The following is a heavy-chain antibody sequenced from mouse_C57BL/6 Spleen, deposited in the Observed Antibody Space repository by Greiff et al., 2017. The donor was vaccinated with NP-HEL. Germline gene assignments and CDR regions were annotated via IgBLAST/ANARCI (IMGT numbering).Heavy chain of an antibody. Sequence: VQLKQSGTVLARPGASVKMSCKTSGYTFTSYWMHWVKQRPGQGLEWIGAIYPGNSDTSYNQKFKGKANLTAVTSASTAYMELSSLTNEDSAVYSCTRQSTMVKEGFAYWGQGTLVTVSA. CDR1: GYTFTSYW. CDR3: TRQSTMVKEGFAY. D-gene: IGHD2-2*01. V-gene: IGHV1-5*01. J-gene: IGHJ3*01. CDR2: IYPGNSDT.